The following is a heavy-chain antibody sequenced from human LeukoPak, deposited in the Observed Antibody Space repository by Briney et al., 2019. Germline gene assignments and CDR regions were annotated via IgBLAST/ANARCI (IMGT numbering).Heavy chain of an antibody. J-gene: IGHJ6*02. D-gene: IGHD2-15*01. V-gene: IGHV4-34*01. CDR1: GGSFSGYY. Sequence: PSETLSLTCAVYGGSFSGYYWSWIRQPPGKGLEWIGEINHRGSTNYNPSLKSRVTISVDTSKNQFSLKLSSVTAADTAVYYCARGRVVVVAATWVYYYYGMDVWGQGTTVTVSS. CDR3: ARGRVVVVAATWVYYYYGMDV. CDR2: INHRGST.